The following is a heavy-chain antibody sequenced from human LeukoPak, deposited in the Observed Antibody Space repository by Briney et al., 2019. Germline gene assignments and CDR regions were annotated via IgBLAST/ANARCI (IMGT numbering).Heavy chain of an antibody. CDR2: ISAYNGNT. Sequence: ASVKVSCKASGYTFTGYHMHWVRQAPGQGLEWMGWISAYNGNTNYAQKLQGRVTMTTDTSTSTAYMELRSLRSDDTAVYYCASSPTGYCSGGSCYSWGQGTLVTVSS. V-gene: IGHV1-18*04. CDR3: ASSPTGYCSGGSCYS. CDR1: GYTFTGYH. J-gene: IGHJ4*02. D-gene: IGHD2-15*01.